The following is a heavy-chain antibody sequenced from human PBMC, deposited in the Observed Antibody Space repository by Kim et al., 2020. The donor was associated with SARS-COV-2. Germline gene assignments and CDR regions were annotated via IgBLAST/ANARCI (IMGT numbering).Heavy chain of an antibody. D-gene: IGHD3-10*01. CDR3: ARATGSGSYLLDF. V-gene: IGHV1-3*01. J-gene: IGHJ4*02. Sequence: KYSEKFKGRVTSTRDTSESTAYMELGSLRSEDTALYYCARATGSGSYLLDFWGQGTLVTVSS.